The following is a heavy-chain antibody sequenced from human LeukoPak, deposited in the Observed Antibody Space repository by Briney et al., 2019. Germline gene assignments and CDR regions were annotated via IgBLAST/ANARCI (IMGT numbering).Heavy chain of an antibody. Sequence: GASVKVSCKASGYTFTSYDINWVRQATGQGPEWMGWMNPNSGKTGYTEKFQGRVTMTRNTSISTAYMELSSLTSEDTAVYYCARAEASRSSGKILGYWGQGTLVTVSS. D-gene: IGHD1-26*01. CDR2: MNPNSGKT. CDR3: ARAEASRSSGKILGY. CDR1: GYTFTSYD. J-gene: IGHJ4*02. V-gene: IGHV1-8*01.